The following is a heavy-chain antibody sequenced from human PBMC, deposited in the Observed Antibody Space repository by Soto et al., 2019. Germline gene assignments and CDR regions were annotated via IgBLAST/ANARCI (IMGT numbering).Heavy chain of an antibody. D-gene: IGHD1-26*01. V-gene: IGHV3-7*05. Sequence: GGSLRLSCAASGFTFSSYWMSWVRQAPGKGLEWVANIKQDGSEKYYVDSVKGRFTISRDNAKNSLYLQMNSLRAEDTAVYYCALELFIERSDDAFDIWGQGTMVTVSS. J-gene: IGHJ3*02. CDR2: IKQDGSEK. CDR1: GFTFSSYW. CDR3: ALELFIERSDDAFDI.